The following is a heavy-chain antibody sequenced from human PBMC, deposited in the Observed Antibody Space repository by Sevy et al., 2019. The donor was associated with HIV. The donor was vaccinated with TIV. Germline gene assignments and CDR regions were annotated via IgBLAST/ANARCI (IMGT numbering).Heavy chain of an antibody. CDR1: GGSISSYY. CDR3: ARGKIGGDSYTPVDY. J-gene: IGHJ4*02. CDR2: MYTSGSTNYNPGST. D-gene: IGHD2-21*02. V-gene: IGHV4-59*12. Sequence: SETLSLTCTVSGGSISSYYWTWIRQPAGKGLEWIGRMYTSGSTNYNPGSTNYNPSLKSRVTMSVDTSNNQFSLKLSSVTAADTAMYYCARGKIGGDSYTPVDYWGQGTLVTVSS.